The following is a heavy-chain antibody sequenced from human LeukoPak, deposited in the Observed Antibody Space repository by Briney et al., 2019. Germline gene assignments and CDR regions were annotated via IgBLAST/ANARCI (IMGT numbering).Heavy chain of an antibody. D-gene: IGHD2-2*01. CDR1: GYSFTGYY. V-gene: IGHV1-2*02. CDR3: ARDSSVVPAVANWYLDL. CDR2: INPNNGGT. Sequence: ASVKVSCKASGYSFTGYYINWVRQAPGQGPEWMGWINPNNGGTNYAQKFQDRVTMTRDTSITTAYMELGSLRSDDTAIYYCARDSSVVPAVANWYLDLWGRGTLVTVSP. J-gene: IGHJ2*01.